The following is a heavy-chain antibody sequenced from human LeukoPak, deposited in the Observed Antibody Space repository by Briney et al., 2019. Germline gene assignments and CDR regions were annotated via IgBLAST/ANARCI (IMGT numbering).Heavy chain of an antibody. Sequence: GASVKVSCKASGYTFTGYYMHWVRQAPGQGLEWMGWMNPNSGNTGYAQKFQGRVTMTRNTSISTAYMELSSLRSEDTAVYYCARGQGRNDYWGQGTLVTVSS. CDR3: ARGQGRNDY. V-gene: IGHV1-8*02. CDR1: GYTFTGYY. CDR2: MNPNSGNT. J-gene: IGHJ4*02.